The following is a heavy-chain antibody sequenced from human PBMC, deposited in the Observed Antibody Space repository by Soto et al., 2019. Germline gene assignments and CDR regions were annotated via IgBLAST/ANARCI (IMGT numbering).Heavy chain of an antibody. Sequence: GGSLRLSCAASGFTFSSYSMNWVRQAPGKGLEWVSYISSSSSTIYYADSVKGRFTISRDNAKISLYLQMNSLRAEDTAVYYCARDVYSSSWFQPYYFDYWGLGALVHVS. D-gene: IGHD6-13*01. J-gene: IGHJ4*02. CDR2: ISSSSSTI. CDR3: ARDVYSSSWFQPYYFDY. V-gene: IGHV3-48*04. CDR1: GFTFSSYS.